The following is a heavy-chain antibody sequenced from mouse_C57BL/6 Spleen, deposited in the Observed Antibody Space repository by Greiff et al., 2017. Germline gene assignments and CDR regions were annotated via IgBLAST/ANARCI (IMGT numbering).Heavy chain of an antibody. Sequence: EVKLVESGGGLVKPGGSLKLSCAASGFTFSSYAMSWVRQTPEKRLEWVATISDGGSYTYYPDNVKGRFTISRDNAKNNLYLQMSHLKSEDTAMYYCARDEEGGYWGQGTALTVSS. CDR2: ISDGGSYT. J-gene: IGHJ2*01. CDR1: GFTFSSYA. V-gene: IGHV5-4*01. CDR3: ARDEEGGY.